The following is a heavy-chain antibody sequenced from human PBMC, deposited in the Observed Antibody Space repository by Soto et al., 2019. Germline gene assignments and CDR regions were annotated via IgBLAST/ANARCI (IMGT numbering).Heavy chain of an antibody. J-gene: IGHJ5*02. D-gene: IGHD3-3*01. CDR2: INQDGSEK. V-gene: IGHV3-7*01. Sequence: GGSLRLSCAASGFTFSSYWMSWVRQAPGKGLEWVARINQDGSEKYYVDSVKGRFTISRDNAKNSLYLQMNSLRSEDTAVYYCARAPNVLRFFLNWFDPWGQGTLVTVSS. CDR3: ARAPNVLRFFLNWFDP. CDR1: GFTFSSYW.